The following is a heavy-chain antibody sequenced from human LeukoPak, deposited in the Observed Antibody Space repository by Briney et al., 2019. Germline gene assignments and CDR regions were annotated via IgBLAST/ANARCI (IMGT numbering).Heavy chain of an antibody. D-gene: IGHD3-22*01. CDR3: ARAGYDSSGYSLYWYFDL. J-gene: IGHJ2*01. Sequence: ASVKVSCKASGGTFSSYAISWVRQAPGQGLEWMGRIIPILGIANYAQKFQGRVTITADKSTSTAYMELSSLRSEDTAVYYCARAGYDSSGYSLYWYFDLWGRGTLVTVSS. CDR2: IIPILGIA. CDR1: GGTFSSYA. V-gene: IGHV1-69*04.